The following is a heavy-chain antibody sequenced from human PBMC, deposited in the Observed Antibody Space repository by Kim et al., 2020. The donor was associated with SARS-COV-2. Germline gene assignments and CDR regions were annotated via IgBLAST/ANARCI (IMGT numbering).Heavy chain of an antibody. CDR2: IIPIFGTA. Sequence: SVKVSCKASGGTFSSYAISWVRQAPGQGLEWMGGIIPIFGTANYAQKFQGRVTITADESTSTAYMELSSLRSEDTAVYYCAGAYSGLSPAPYYYGMDVWGQGTTVTVSS. CDR3: AGAYSGLSPAPYYYGMDV. V-gene: IGHV1-69*13. J-gene: IGHJ6*02. D-gene: IGHD5-12*01. CDR1: GGTFSSYA.